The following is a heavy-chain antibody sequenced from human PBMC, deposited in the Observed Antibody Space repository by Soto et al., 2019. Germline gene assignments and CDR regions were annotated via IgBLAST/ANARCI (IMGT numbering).Heavy chain of an antibody. CDR3: AKGPSVSWHSGPPPTWFNP. V-gene: IGHV3-23*02. Sequence: EVQLLESGGGLVHPGGSQRLSCAASGFPFGDYVMNWVRQAPGKGLEWVSSIGGRDGSTYYGDSVKGRFTISRDNSRSTIFLQMDGLRGEDTAVYYCAKGPSVSWHSGPPPTWFNPWGQGTLVT. CDR2: IGGRDGST. D-gene: IGHD6-13*01. J-gene: IGHJ5*02. CDR1: GFPFGDYV.